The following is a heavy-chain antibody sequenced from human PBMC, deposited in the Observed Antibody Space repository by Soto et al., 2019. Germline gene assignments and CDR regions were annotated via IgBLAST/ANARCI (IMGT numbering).Heavy chain of an antibody. CDR3: ARRGTCTNGVCSYYFDY. CDR1: GYTFTGYY. Sequence: ASVKVSCKASGYTFTGYYMHWVRQAPGQGLEWMGWINPNSGGTNYAQKFQGWVTMTRDTSISTAYMELSRLRSDDTAVYYCARRGTCTNGVCSYYFDYWGQGTPVTVSS. V-gene: IGHV1-2*04. CDR2: INPNSGGT. J-gene: IGHJ4*02. D-gene: IGHD2-8*01.